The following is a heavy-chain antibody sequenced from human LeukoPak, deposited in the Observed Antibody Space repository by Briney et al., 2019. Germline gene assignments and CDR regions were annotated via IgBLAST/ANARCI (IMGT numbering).Heavy chain of an antibody. Sequence: QPGGSLTLSCAASGFTFSSFSMIWLPHAPGKGLEWVSYISSSSSTIYYADSVKGRFTISRDNAKNSLYLQINSLRAEDTDVYYCARDRGGYGAFDIWGQGTMVTVSS. CDR3: ARDRGGYGAFDI. CDR1: GFTFSSFS. J-gene: IGHJ3*02. CDR2: ISSSSSTI. D-gene: IGHD3-22*01. V-gene: IGHV3-48*01.